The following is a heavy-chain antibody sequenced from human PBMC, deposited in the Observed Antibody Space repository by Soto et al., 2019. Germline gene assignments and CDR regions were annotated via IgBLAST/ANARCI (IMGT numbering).Heavy chain of an antibody. V-gene: IGHV4-34*01. CDR3: ARGRRYNWNVAVYYYYMDV. Sequence: SETLSLTCAVYGGSFSGYYWSWIRQPPGKGLEWIGEINHSGSTNYNPSLKSRVTISVDTSKNQFSLKLSSVTAADTAVYYCARGRRYNWNVAVYYYYMDVWGKGTTVTVSS. J-gene: IGHJ6*03. CDR1: GGSFSGYY. CDR2: INHSGST. D-gene: IGHD1-1*01.